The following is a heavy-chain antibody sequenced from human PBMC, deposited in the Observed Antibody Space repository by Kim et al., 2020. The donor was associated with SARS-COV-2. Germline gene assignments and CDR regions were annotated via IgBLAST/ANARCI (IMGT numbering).Heavy chain of an antibody. V-gene: IGHV3-23*01. Sequence: GGSLRLSCAASGFTFSSYAMSWVRQAPGKGLEWVSAISGSGGGTYYADSVKGRFTISRDNSKNTLYLQMNSLRAEDTAVYYCAKGPSYYYDSSGFGYWGQGTLVTVSS. CDR1: GFTFSSYA. CDR2: ISGSGGGT. J-gene: IGHJ4*02. D-gene: IGHD3-22*01. CDR3: AKGPSYYYDSSGFGY.